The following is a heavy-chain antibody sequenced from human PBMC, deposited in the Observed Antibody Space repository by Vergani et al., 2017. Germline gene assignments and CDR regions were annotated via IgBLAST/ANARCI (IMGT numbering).Heavy chain of an antibody. CDR2: ISSKKLGGTT. J-gene: IGHJ4*02. CDR1: GFAFRDYA. CDR3: KIGSSSPLDY. D-gene: IGHD1-26*01. Sequence: EVQMVESGGGLVQLGRSLRLSCTGSGFAFRDYAMSWFRQATGKGLEWISFISSKKLGGTTEYAASVSGRFSISRDDSQNIAYLQMNILKTEDTTVYYFKIGSSSPLDYWGQATLVTVSS. V-gene: IGHV3-49*03.